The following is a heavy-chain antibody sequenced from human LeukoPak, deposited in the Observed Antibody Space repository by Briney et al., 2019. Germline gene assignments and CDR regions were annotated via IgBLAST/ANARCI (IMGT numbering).Heavy chain of an antibody. J-gene: IGHJ4*02. D-gene: IGHD3-10*01. V-gene: IGHV3-21*01. CDR1: GFSFSSYS. Sequence: GGSLRLSCAASGFSFSSYSINWIRQTPGKGLEWVSSISSGSNYIYYADSVKGRFIISRDNAENSLHLQMNSLRAEDTAVYYCARDGWPGSSYYRPFDYWGQGTLVTVSS. CDR2: ISSGSNYI. CDR3: ARDGWPGSSYYRPFDY.